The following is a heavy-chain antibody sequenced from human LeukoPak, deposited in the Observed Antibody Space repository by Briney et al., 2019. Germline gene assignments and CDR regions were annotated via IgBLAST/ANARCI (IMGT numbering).Heavy chain of an antibody. CDR1: GFTFSSYW. Sequence: GGSLRLSCAASGFTFSSYWMSWVRQAPGKGLEWVSSISSSSSYIYYADSVKGRFTISRDNAKNSLYLQMNSLRAEDTAVYYCAREGDYVWGSYRYTGVDYWGQGTLVTVSS. V-gene: IGHV3-21*01. CDR3: AREGDYVWGSYRYTGVDY. D-gene: IGHD3-16*02. CDR2: ISSSSSYI. J-gene: IGHJ4*02.